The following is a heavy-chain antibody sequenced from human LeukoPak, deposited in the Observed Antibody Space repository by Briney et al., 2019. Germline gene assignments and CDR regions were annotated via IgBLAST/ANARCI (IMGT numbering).Heavy chain of an antibody. CDR2: INHSGST. CDR1: GGSFSGYY. CDR3: ARETPQLWLHGLHYYYYMDV. Sequence: PSETLSLTCAVYGGSFSGYYWSWIRQPPGKGLEWIGEINHSGSTNYNPSLKSRVTMSVDTSKNQFSLKLSSVTAADTAVYYCARETPQLWLHGLHYYYYMDVWGKGTTVTISS. D-gene: IGHD5-18*01. V-gene: IGHV4-34*01. J-gene: IGHJ6*03.